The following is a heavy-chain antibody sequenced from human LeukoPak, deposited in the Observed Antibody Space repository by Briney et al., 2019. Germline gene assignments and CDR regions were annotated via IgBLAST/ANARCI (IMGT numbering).Heavy chain of an antibody. D-gene: IGHD3-3*01. CDR3: ASFQYYDFCSGYFTPDY. J-gene: IGHJ4*02. Sequence: GASVKVSCKASGYTFTTYGISWLRQAPGQGLEWMGWISAYNGNTNYAQKLQGRVTMTTDTSTSTAYMELRSLRSYDPAVYYGASFQYYDFCSGYFTPDYWGQGTLVTVSS. V-gene: IGHV1-18*01. CDR1: GYTFTTYG. CDR2: ISAYNGNT.